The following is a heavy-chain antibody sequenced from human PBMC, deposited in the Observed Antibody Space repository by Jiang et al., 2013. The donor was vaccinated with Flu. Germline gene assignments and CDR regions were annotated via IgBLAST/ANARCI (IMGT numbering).Heavy chain of an antibody. CDR2: IYSAYNT. CDR1: GLTVSTKY. V-gene: IGHV3-53*01. D-gene: IGHD2-8*01. J-gene: IGHJ4*02. Sequence: VQLLESGGGLIQPGGSLRLSCAASGLTVSTKYMIWVRQAPGKGLEWVSVIYSAYNTYYADSVKGRFTISRDNSKNTIYLQMNSLRAEDTAVYYCAGSLLTAGGFDYWGQGTL. CDR3: AGSLLTAGGFDY.